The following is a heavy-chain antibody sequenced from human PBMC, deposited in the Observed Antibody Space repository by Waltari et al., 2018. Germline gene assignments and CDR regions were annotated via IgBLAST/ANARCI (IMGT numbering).Heavy chain of an antibody. CDR2: ISSSSSTI. V-gene: IGHV3-48*01. CDR3: ARVAVADFDY. D-gene: IGHD6-19*01. J-gene: IGHJ4*02. Sequence: EVQLVESGGGLVQPGGSLRLSCAASGFTFSSYSMNWVRQAPGKGLEWVSYISSSSSTIYYADSVKGRFTISRDNAKNSLYLQMNSLRAEDTAVYYCARVAVADFDYWGQGTLVTVSS. CDR1: GFTFSSYS.